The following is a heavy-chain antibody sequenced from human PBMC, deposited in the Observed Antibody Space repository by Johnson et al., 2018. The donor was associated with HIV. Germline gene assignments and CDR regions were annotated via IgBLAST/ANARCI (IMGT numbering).Heavy chain of an antibody. CDR3: ARDLGYYYDSSGHDAFDI. D-gene: IGHD3-22*01. CDR1: GFTFSSYA. V-gene: IGHV3-30-3*01. Sequence: VQLVESGGGVVQPGRSLRLSCVASGFTFSSYALHWVRQTPGKGLEWVAVISYDGSNKYYADSVKGRFTISRDNSKNTLYLQMNSLRAEDTALYYCARDLGYYYDSSGHDAFDIWGQGTRVTVSS. CDR2: ISYDGSNK. J-gene: IGHJ3*02.